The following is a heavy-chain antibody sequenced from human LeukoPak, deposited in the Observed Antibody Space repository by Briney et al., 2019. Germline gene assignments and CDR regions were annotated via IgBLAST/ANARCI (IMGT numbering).Heavy chain of an antibody. CDR2: VNHSGRT. J-gene: IGHJ4*02. Sequence: SETLSLTCAVYGGSFSGYHWSWIRQPPGKGLEWIGEVNHSGRTTYHPSLKSRVIISVDTSKQQFSLRLRSVTAADTAVYYCARARLHRVYYFDYWGQGTLVIVSS. V-gene: IGHV4-34*01. D-gene: IGHD4-11*01. CDR1: GGSFSGYH. CDR3: ARARLHRVYYFDY.